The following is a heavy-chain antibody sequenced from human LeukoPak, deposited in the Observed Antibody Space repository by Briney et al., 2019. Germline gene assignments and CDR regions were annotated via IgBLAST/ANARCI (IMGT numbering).Heavy chain of an antibody. J-gene: IGHJ4*02. V-gene: IGHV3-66*01. Sequence: QPGGSLRLSCAASGFTVSSNYMSWVRQAPGKGLEWVSVIYSGGSTYYADSVKGRFTISRDNSKNTLYLQMNSLRGEDTALYYCAKDRVPYTYGNTYDYWGQGILVTVSS. CDR1: GFTVSSNY. CDR3: AKDRVPYTYGNTYDY. D-gene: IGHD5-18*01. CDR2: IYSGGST.